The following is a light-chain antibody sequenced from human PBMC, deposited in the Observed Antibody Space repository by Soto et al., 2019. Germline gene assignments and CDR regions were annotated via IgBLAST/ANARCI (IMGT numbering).Light chain of an antibody. CDR1: QSVSSSY. Sequence: EIVLTQSPGTLSLSPGERATLSCRASQSVSSSYLAWYQQKPGQAPRLLIYAASSRATGIPDRFSGSGSGTDFTLTISRLEPEDFAVYYCQQRSNWPPFTFGQGTRLEN. J-gene: IGKJ5*01. CDR3: QQRSNWPPFT. V-gene: IGKV3D-20*02. CDR2: AAS.